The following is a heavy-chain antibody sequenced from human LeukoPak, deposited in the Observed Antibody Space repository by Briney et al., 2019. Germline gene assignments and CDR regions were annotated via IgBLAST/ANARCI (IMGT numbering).Heavy chain of an antibody. V-gene: IGHV4-34*01. CDR3: ARLEAAGITGYFQH. J-gene: IGHJ1*01. Sequence: SETLSLTCTVYDGSFSGYYWSWIRQPPGKGLEWIGEINHSGSTNYNPSLKSRVTISVDTSKNQFSLKLSSVTAADTAVYYCARLEAAGITGYFQHWGQGTLVTVSS. CDR2: INHSGST. CDR1: DGSFSGYY. D-gene: IGHD1-14*01.